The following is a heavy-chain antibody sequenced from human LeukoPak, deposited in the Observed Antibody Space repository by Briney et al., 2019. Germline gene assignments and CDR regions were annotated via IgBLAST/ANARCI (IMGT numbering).Heavy chain of an antibody. D-gene: IGHD1-26*01. CDR1: GGTFSGYY. J-gene: IGHJ6*03. CDR3: ARLSVIVGAALEYYYYYMDV. V-gene: IGHV4-34*01. CDR2: SNDSGGT. Sequence: PSETLSLTCAVYGGTFSGYYWSWIRQPPGKRLEWVGESNDSGGTNYNPSLKSRVTISADKSKNQVSLRLTSVTAADTAVYYCARLSVIVGAALEYYYYYMDVWGQGTTVTVSS.